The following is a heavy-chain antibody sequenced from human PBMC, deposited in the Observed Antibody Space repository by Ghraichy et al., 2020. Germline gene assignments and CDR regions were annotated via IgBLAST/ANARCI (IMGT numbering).Heavy chain of an antibody. CDR1: GYTFSAHY. J-gene: IGHJ6*04. Sequence: ASVKVSCKASGYTFSAHYIHWVRQAPRQGLEWMGRIIPKSGATNYAQKFQGRITMTRDTSITTAYMELSSLRSDDTAVYYCARGPTVTRALDVWAEGPRSPSPQ. CDR3: ARGPTVTRALDV. V-gene: IGHV1-2*06. CDR2: IIPKSGAT. D-gene: IGHD4-17*01.